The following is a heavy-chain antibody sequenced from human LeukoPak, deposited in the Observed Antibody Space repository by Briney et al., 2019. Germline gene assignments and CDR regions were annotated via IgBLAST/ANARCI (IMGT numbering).Heavy chain of an antibody. J-gene: IGHJ1*01. D-gene: IGHD1-1*01. CDR3: AREENSNDGYFQH. V-gene: IGHV1-2*06. Sequence: ASVKVFCKASGYTFTGYYMHGVRQAPGQGLEWMGLINPNSGDTNHAQKLQGRVTLTRDTSISSAYMELSRLRSDDTAVYYCAREENSNDGYFQHWGQGTLVSVSS. CDR1: GYTFTGYY. CDR2: INPNSGDT.